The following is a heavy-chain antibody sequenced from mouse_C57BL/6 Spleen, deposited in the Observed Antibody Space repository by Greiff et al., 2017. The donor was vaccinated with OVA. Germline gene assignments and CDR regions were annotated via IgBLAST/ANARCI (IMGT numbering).Heavy chain of an antibody. D-gene: IGHD2-4*01. V-gene: IGHV14-2*01. CDR3: ARYYDYDLYFDY. CDR2: IDPEDGET. J-gene: IGHJ2*01. CDR1: GFNIKDYY. Sequence: EVMLVESGAELVKPGASVKLSCTASGFNIKDYYMHWVKQRTEQGLEWIGRIDPEDGETKYAPKFQGKATITADTSSNTAYLQLSSLTSEDTAVYYGARYYDYDLYFDYWGQGTTLTVSS.